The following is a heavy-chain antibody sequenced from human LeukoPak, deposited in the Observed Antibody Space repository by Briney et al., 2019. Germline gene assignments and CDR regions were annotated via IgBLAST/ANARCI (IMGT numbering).Heavy chain of an antibody. J-gene: IGHJ4*02. CDR1: GGTFSSYA. CDR3: ASQPGYSSSWYGVFDY. D-gene: IGHD6-13*01. V-gene: IGHV1-69*05. CDR2: IIPIFGTA. Sequence: SVKVSCKASGGTFSSYAISWVRQAPGQGLEWMGGIIPIFGTANYAQKFQGRVTITTDESTSTAYMELSSLRSEDTAVYYCASQPGYSSSWYGVFDYWGQGTLVTVSS.